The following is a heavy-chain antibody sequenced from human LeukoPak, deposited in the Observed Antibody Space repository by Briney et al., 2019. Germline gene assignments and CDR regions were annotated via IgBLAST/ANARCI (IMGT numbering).Heavy chain of an antibody. CDR2: ISSNGGST. CDR1: GFTFSSYT. J-gene: IGHJ4*02. V-gene: IGHV3-64*01. D-gene: IGHD6-19*01. Sequence: GGSLRLSCAASGFTFSSYTMYWVRQAPGKGLEYVSAISSNGGSTYYANSVKGRFTISRDNSKNTLYLQMGSLRGEDMAVYYCARGKAVAGDFDYWGQGTLVTVSS. CDR3: ARGKAVAGDFDY.